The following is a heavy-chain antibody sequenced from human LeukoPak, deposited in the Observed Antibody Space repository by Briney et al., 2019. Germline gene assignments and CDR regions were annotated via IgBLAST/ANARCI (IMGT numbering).Heavy chain of an antibody. J-gene: IGHJ4*02. Sequence: GGSLRLSCAASGFTFSSYAMSWVRQAPGKGLEWVSAISGSGGSTYYADSVKGRFTISRDNSKNTPYLQMNSLRAEDTAVYYCAKGHRYSGSYHFDYWGQGTLVTVSS. CDR3: AKGHRYSGSYHFDY. CDR1: GFTFSSYA. D-gene: IGHD1-26*01. CDR2: ISGSGGST. V-gene: IGHV3-23*01.